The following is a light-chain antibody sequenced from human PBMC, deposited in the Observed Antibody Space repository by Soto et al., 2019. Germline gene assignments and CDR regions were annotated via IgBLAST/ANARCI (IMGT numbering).Light chain of an antibody. V-gene: IGLV4-60*02. Sequence: QLVLTQSSSASASLGSSVKLTCTLSSGHSSYIIAWHQQQPGKAPRYLMKVEGSGSYNKGSGVPDRFSGSSSGADRHLTISNLQFEDEADYYCETWDTNTRVFGTGTKLTVL. CDR3: ETWDTNTRV. CDR1: SGHSSYI. J-gene: IGLJ1*01. CDR2: VEGSGSY.